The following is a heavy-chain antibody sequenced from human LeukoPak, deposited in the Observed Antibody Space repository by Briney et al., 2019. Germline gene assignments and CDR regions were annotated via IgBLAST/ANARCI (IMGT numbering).Heavy chain of an antibody. V-gene: IGHV4-59*01. CDR1: GGSISNKY. CDR2: IYYSGST. D-gene: IGHD4-17*01. Sequence: SETLSLTCTVSGGSISNKYWSWIRQPPGKGLEWIGYIYYSGSTNYNPSLKSRVTILVDTSKNQFSLKLSSVTAADTAVYYCARDEGDYGDYGNWFDPWGQGTLVTVSS. J-gene: IGHJ5*02. CDR3: ARDEGDYGDYGNWFDP.